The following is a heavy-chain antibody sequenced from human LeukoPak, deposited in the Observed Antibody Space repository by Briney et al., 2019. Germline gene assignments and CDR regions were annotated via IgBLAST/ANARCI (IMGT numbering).Heavy chain of an antibody. D-gene: IGHD6-19*01. CDR1: GFTFRTFG. CDR3: AREVYSSGWSSFDY. CDR2: IWYDGINK. J-gene: IGHJ4*02. V-gene: IGHV3-33*01. Sequence: GGSLRLSCAASGFTFRTFGMHWVRQAPGKGLEWVAIIWYDGINKYCADSVKGRFTISRDNAKNTLYLQMNSLRAEDTAVYYCAREVYSSGWSSFDYWGQGTLVTVSS.